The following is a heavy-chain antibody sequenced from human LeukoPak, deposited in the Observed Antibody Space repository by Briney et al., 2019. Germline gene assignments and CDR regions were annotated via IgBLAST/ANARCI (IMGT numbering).Heavy chain of an antibody. CDR3: ARDSNSGAFDI. J-gene: IGHJ3*02. CDR1: GYTFIKYY. V-gene: IGHV1-46*01. D-gene: IGHD6-6*01. Sequence: ASVNVSYKASGYTFIKYYMHWVRQAPGQGLEWMGIINPSGGSTSYAQKFQGRVTMPRHTSTSRVYMEVSSLRSEDTAVYYCARDSNSGAFDIWGQGTMVTVSS. CDR2: INPSGGST.